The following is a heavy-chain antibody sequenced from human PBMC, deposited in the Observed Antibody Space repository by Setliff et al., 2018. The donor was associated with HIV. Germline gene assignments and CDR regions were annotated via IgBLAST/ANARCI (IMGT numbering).Heavy chain of an antibody. CDR1: GKIFTTYG. CDR2: ISASNDNT. CDR3: AKDQEGLQFLEWLQPTFDI. D-gene: IGHD3-3*01. J-gene: IGHJ3*02. V-gene: IGHV1-18*01. Sequence: ASVKVSCKASGKIFTTYGISWVRQAPGQGLEWMGWISASNDNTNYAQKFQGRVTMTTDTSTNKAYMELRSLRSDDTAVYYCAKDQEGLQFLEWLQPTFDIWGQGTMVTVSS.